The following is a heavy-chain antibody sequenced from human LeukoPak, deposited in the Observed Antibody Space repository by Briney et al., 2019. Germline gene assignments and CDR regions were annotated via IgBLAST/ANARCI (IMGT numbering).Heavy chain of an antibody. Sequence: ASVKVSCKASGYTFTSYYMHWVRQAPGQGLEWMGIINPSGGSTSYAQKFQGRVTMTRNTSISTAYMELGSLRSEDTAVYYCAREGGGGVIDYWGQGTLVTVSS. J-gene: IGHJ4*02. CDR3: AREGGGGVIDY. CDR1: GYTFTSYY. V-gene: IGHV1-46*01. D-gene: IGHD3-16*01. CDR2: INPSGGST.